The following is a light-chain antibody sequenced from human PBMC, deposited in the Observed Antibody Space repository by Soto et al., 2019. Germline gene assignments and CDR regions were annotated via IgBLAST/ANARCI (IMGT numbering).Light chain of an antibody. CDR1: DSVVGGYKY. CDR3: NSYTNSSTPVL. V-gene: IGLV2-14*03. CDR2: DVS. J-gene: IGLJ2*01. Sequence: QSVLTQPASVSGSPGQSITVSCTGTDSVVGGYKYVSWYQHHPGKAPKLIIYDVSNRPSGVSNRFSGSKSGHTASLTISGLQAEDEADYYCNSYTNSSTPVLFGGGTQLTVL.